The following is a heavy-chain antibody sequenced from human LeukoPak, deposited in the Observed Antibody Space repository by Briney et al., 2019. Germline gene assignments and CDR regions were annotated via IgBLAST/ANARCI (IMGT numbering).Heavy chain of an antibody. D-gene: IGHD6-13*01. CDR3: ARRGGMSSIATAEAFDI. V-gene: IGHV3-33*01. CDR2: IWYDGSKK. Sequence: PGGSLRLSCAASGFTFSSYGMHWVRQAPGKGLEWVAFIWYDGSKKYYADSVKGRFTISRDNSKNTPYLQMNSLRAEDTAVYYCARRGGMSSIATAEAFDIWGQGTMVTVSS. J-gene: IGHJ3*02. CDR1: GFTFSSYG.